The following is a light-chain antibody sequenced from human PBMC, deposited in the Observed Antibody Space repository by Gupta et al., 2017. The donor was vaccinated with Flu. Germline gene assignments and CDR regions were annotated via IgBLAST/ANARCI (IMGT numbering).Light chain of an antibody. CDR3: SSYTSSNSLE. Sequence: TSSDVGGYNYVSWYQHHPGKAPKLMIYEVINRPSGVSNRFSGSKSGNTASLTISGLQAEDEAVYYCSSYTSSNSLEFGGGTKLTVL. V-gene: IGLV2-14*01. J-gene: IGLJ3*02. CDR2: EVI. CDR1: SSDVGGYNY.